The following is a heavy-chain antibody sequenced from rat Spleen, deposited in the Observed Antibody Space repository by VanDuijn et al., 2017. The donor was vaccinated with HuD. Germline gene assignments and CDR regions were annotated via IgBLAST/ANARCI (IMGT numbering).Heavy chain of an antibody. CDR3: ARDDVLLGYYVMDA. Sequence: QVQLRESGPGLVQPSQTLSLTCSVSGFSLTSYHVTWVRQPPGKGLEWLGVRWTGGRTVYNSLIKSRLSISRNTSKSQVFLKMNSLQTEDTATYYCARDDVLLGYYVMDAWGQGASVTVSS. V-gene: IGHV2-43*01. J-gene: IGHJ4*01. CDR2: RWTGGRT. CDR1: GFSLTSYH. D-gene: IGHD1-1*01.